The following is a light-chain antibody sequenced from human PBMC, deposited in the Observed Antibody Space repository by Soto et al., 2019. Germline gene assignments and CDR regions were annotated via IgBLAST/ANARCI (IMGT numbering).Light chain of an antibody. V-gene: IGKV1-39*01. CDR2: AAS. CDR1: ESISDH. CDR3: QQSNNTPWT. Sequence: DIQMTQSPSSLSASLGDRVTITWRASESISDHLNWYQQKPGKAPDLLIYAASSLQRWVPSRFSGSGSGTDFTLTITSLKPEGFETYYCQQSNNTPWTFGQGTNVDIK. J-gene: IGKJ1*01.